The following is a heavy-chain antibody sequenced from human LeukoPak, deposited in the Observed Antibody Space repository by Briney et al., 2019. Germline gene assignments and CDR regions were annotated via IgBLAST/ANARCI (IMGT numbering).Heavy chain of an antibody. CDR1: GYMFTTYG. CDR3: ARAGAGALLIWFLGAAIDV. D-gene: IGHD3-10*01. CDR2: ISTGTGDT. Sequence: ASVKLSCTASGYMFTTYGISWVREGPGQGLEWMGWISTGTGDTNNAQKFQDRVTMTIDTSANTAHMELRSLRSDDTAVYYCARAGAGALLIWFLGAAIDVWGQGTTVTVSS. V-gene: IGHV1-18*01. J-gene: IGHJ6*02.